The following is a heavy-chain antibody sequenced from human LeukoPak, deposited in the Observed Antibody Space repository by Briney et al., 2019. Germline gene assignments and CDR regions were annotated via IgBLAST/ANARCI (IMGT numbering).Heavy chain of an antibody. CDR2: IYHSGST. Sequence: SQTLSLTCAVSGGSISSGGYSWSWIRQPPGKGLEWIGYIYHSGSTYYNPSLKSRVTISVDRSKNQFSLKLSSVTAADTAVYYCARTSLTVARRRGFDYWGQGTLVTVSS. D-gene: IGHD4-23*01. V-gene: IGHV4-30-2*01. CDR3: ARTSLTVARRRGFDY. J-gene: IGHJ4*02. CDR1: GGSISSGGYS.